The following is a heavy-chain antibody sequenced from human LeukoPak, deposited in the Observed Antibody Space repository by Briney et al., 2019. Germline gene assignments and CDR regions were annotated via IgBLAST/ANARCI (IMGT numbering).Heavy chain of an antibody. V-gene: IGHV3-30*04. CDR2: ISYDGSNK. CDR3: ARDPRRSIQTGYFDF. J-gene: IGHJ4*02. D-gene: IGHD1-14*01. CDR1: GFTFSNYA. Sequence: PGRSLRLSCAASGFTFSNYALHWVRQAPGKGLEWVAVISYDGSNKYYADSVKGRFTISRNNSKNTVYLQMNSLRAEDTAVYYCARDPRRSIQTGYFDFWGQGTLVTVSS.